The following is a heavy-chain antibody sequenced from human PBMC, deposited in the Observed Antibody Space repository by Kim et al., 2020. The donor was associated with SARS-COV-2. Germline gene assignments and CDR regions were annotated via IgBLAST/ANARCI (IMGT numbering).Heavy chain of an antibody. J-gene: IGHJ6*02. V-gene: IGHV3-30*01. D-gene: IGHD6-6*01. CDR3: ARSIAGSYYYGMDV. Sequence: ADAVEGRFPISRDNSKNTLYLQMNSLRAEDTAVYYCARSIAGSYYYGMDVWGQGTTVTVSS.